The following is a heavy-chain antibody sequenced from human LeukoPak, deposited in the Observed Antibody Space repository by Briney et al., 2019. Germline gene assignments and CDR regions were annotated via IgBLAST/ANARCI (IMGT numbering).Heavy chain of an antibody. CDR1: GFTFSNYA. D-gene: IGHD5-12*01. Sequence: GGSLRLSCAASGFTFSNYAMHWVRQAPGKGLEWVALIAYDGSNNYYAESVKGRLTISRDNSKNTLYLQMNSLRAEDTAVYYCAREIVATIGFDYWGQGTLVTVSS. J-gene: IGHJ4*02. V-gene: IGHV3-30*04. CDR2: IAYDGSNN. CDR3: AREIVATIGFDY.